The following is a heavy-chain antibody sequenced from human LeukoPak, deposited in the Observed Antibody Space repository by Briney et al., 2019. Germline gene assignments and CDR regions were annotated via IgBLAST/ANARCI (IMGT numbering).Heavy chain of an antibody. J-gene: IGHJ4*02. CDR3: ARVFFSGGRSYYDY. D-gene: IGHD3-22*01. CDR2: SRNKVDGYTT. CDR1: GFSFTDHH. Sequence: GGSLRLSCAASGFSFTDHHMDWVRQPPGKGLEWVGRSRNKVDGYTTEYAASVKGRFTISRDDSENSLYLQMNSLKTEDTAIYYCARVFFSGGRSYYDYWGQGTLVTVSS. V-gene: IGHV3-72*01.